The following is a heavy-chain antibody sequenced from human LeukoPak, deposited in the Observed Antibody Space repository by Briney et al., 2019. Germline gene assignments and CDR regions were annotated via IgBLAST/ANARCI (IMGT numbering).Heavy chain of an antibody. V-gene: IGHV1-18*01. Sequence: ASVKVSCKASGYTFTSYGISWVRQAPGQGLEWMGWISTYNGHTNYARKLQGRVTMTTDTSTSTAYMELRSLRSDDTAVYYCARVRHDYVWGSYRYHPLDYWGQGTLVTVSS. CDR3: ARVRHDYVWGSYRYHPLDY. D-gene: IGHD3-16*02. CDR2: ISTYNGHT. CDR1: GYTFTSYG. J-gene: IGHJ4*02.